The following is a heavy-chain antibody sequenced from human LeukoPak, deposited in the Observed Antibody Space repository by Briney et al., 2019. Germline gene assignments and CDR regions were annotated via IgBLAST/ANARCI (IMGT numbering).Heavy chain of an antibody. CDR2: ISGSGGST. J-gene: IGHJ4*02. D-gene: IGHD2-2*01. CDR1: GFTFSSYA. Sequence: GGSLRLSCAASGFTFSSYAMSWVRQAPGKGLEWVSAISGSGGSTYYADSVKGRFTISRDNSKNTLYLQMNSLRAEDTAVHYCAKAPLRYCSSTSCSVYFDYWGQGTLVTVSS. V-gene: IGHV3-23*01. CDR3: AKAPLRYCSSTSCSVYFDY.